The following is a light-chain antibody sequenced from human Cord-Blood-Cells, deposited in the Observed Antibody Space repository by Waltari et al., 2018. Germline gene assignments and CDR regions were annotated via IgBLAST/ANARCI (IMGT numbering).Light chain of an antibody. Sequence: QSVLTQPPSASGTPGQRVTISCSGRSSTIGVNTVNGYQQLPGTAPKLLIYSNNQRPSGVPDRFSGAKSGTSAALAISGLQSEDEADYYCAAWDDSLNGPVCGGGTKLTVL. CDR3: AAWDDSLNGPV. CDR1: SSTIGVNT. CDR2: SNN. V-gene: IGLV1-44*01. J-gene: IGLJ3*02.